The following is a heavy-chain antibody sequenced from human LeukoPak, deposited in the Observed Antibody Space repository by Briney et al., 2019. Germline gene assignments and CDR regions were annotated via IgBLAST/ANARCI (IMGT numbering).Heavy chain of an antibody. D-gene: IGHD3-22*01. CDR2: IYYSGST. CDR1: GGSISSYY. V-gene: IGHV4-59*01. J-gene: IGHJ4*02. Sequence: PSETLSLTCTVSGGSISSYYWSWIRQPPGKGLEWIGYIYYSGSTNYNPSLKSRVTISVDTSKNQFSLKLSSVTAADTAVYYCARAPRYYYDHYFDYWGQGTLVTVSS. CDR3: ARAPRYYYDHYFDY.